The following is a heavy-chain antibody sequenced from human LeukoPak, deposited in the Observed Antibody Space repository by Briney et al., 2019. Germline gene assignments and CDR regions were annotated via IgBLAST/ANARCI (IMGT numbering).Heavy chain of an antibody. Sequence: GGSLRLSCAASGFTFSINAMSWLRQAPGKGLQWVSSITSRGESTWYVDSVKGRFTITRDDSKNTLYLQMHSLRAEDTAVYYCARDRPNYYGSDGHYYRRDGDYWGRGTLVSVSS. V-gene: IGHV3-23*01. J-gene: IGHJ4*02. D-gene: IGHD3-22*01. CDR1: GFTFSINA. CDR3: ARDRPNYYGSDGHYYRRDGDY. CDR2: ITSRGEST.